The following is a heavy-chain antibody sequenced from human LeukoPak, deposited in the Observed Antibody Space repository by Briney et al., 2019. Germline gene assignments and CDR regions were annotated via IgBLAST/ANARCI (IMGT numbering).Heavy chain of an antibody. J-gene: IGHJ3*02. D-gene: IGHD4-23*01. Sequence: GESLKISCKGSGYSFTNYWISWVRQMPGKGLEWMGRIDPSDSSTNYSPSFQGHVTISADKSISTAYLQWRSLKASDTAMYYCARGDDYGGAFDIWGQGTMVTVSS. CDR2: IDPSDSST. CDR3: ARGDDYGGAFDI. CDR1: GYSFTNYW. V-gene: IGHV5-10-1*01.